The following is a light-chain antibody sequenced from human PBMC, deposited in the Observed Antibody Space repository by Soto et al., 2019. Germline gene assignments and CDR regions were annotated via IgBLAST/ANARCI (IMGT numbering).Light chain of an antibody. Sequence: QSVLTQPRSVSGSAGQSVTISCTGTSSDVGGYNFVSWYQQYPGKAPKLIIYDVTKGPSGVPDRFSGSKSGNKASLTISGLQTDDEADYYCSSYRRTNTLVFGTVKKVTVL. CDR3: SSYRRTNTLV. CDR2: DVT. V-gene: IGLV2-11*01. J-gene: IGLJ1*01. CDR1: SSDVGGYNF.